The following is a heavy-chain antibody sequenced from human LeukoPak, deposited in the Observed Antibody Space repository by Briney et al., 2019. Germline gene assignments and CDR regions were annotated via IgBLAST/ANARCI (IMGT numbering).Heavy chain of an antibody. CDR3: AKDSVGGMGDY. J-gene: IGHJ4*02. V-gene: IGHV3-43*02. D-gene: IGHD3-16*01. CDR1: GFIVDDYG. CDR2: ISGDGIST. Sequence: GGSLRLSCAASGFIVDDYGMHWVRQAPGKGLEWVSLISGDGISTYYADSVKGRFTISRDNSKNSLYLQMNSLRTEDTALYYCAKDSVGGMGDYWGQGTLVTVSS.